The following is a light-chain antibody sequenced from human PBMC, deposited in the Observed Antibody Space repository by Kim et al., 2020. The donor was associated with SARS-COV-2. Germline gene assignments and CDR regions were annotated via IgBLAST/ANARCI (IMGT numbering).Light chain of an antibody. Sequence: SYELTQPPSVSVSPGQTASITCSGDKLGDKHACWYQQKPGQSPVLVIYQDSKRPSGIAERFSGSNSRNTATLTISGTQALGEADYYCQAWDCSTYVVFGG. CDR1: KLGDKH. V-gene: IGLV3-1*01. CDR2: QDS. J-gene: IGLJ2*01. CDR3: QAWDCSTYVV.